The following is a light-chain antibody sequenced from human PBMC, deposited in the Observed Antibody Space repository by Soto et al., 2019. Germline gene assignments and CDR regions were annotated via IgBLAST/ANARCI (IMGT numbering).Light chain of an antibody. CDR2: EVY. CDR1: SSDVGGYNY. Sequence: QSVLTQPPSASGSPGQSVTISCTGTSSDVGGYNYVSWYQHHPGKAPKLIIYEVYRRPSGVPDRFSGSKSGNTAALTVSALQAEDEADYYCSSYVGTHSYVFGTGIKVAVL. CDR3: SSYVGTHSYV. J-gene: IGLJ1*01. V-gene: IGLV2-8*01.